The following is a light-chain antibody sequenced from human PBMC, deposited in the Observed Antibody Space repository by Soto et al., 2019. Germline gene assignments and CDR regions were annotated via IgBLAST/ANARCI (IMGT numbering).Light chain of an antibody. CDR3: GTWDGSLNGGV. CDR2: DND. Sequence: QSVLTQPPSVSVAPGQKVTISCSGSNSNIGKNFVSWYQQLPGTAPKLLIYDNDKRPSGIPDRFSGSKSGSSATLGITGLQTGDDSDYDCGTWDGSLNGGVFGTVTNVTVL. CDR1: NSNIGKNF. V-gene: IGLV1-51*01. J-gene: IGLJ1*01.